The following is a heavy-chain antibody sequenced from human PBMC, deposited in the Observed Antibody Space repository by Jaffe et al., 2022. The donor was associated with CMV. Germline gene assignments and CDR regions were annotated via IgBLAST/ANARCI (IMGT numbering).Heavy chain of an antibody. Sequence: QLQLQESGPGLVKPSETLSLTCTVSGGSISSSSYYWGWIRQPPGKGLEWIGSIYYSGSTYYNPSLKSRVTISVDTSKNQFSLKLSSVTAADTAVYYCARPAALYYYYMDVWGKGTTVTVSS. J-gene: IGHJ6*03. D-gene: IGHD2-2*01. CDR3: ARPAALYYYYMDV. CDR1: GGSISSSSYY. CDR2: IYYSGST. V-gene: IGHV4-39*01.